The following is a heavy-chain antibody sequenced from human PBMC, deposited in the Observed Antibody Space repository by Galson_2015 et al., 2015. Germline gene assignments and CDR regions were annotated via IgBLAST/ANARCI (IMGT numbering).Heavy chain of an antibody. CDR2: IWYDGSNK. J-gene: IGHJ6*02. D-gene: IGHD2-2*01. V-gene: IGHV3-33*08. Sequence: SLRLSCAASGFTFSSYWMSWVRQAPGKGLEWVAVIWYDGSNKYYADSVKGRFTISRDNSKNTLYLQMNSLRAEDPAVYYCARERPYRSSTSCEYGMDVWGQGTTVTVSS. CDR1: GFTFSSYW. CDR3: ARERPYRSSTSCEYGMDV.